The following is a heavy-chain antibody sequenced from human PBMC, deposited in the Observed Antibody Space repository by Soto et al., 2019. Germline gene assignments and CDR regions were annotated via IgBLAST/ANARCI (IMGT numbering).Heavy chain of an antibody. Sequence: ASLKVSCKASGYTFTSYGISWVRQAPGQGLEWMGWISAYNGNTNYAQKLQGRVTMTTDTSTSTAYMELRSLRSDDTAVYYCARPRTPLRLAAALDYWGQGTLVTVSS. CDR1: GYTFTSYG. CDR3: ARPRTPLRLAAALDY. V-gene: IGHV1-18*01. D-gene: IGHD6-13*01. CDR2: ISAYNGNT. J-gene: IGHJ4*02.